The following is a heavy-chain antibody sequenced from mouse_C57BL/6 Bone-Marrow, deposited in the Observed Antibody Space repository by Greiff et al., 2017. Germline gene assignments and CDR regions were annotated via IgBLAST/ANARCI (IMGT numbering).Heavy chain of an antibody. CDR3: ARPSLPRDYAMDY. Sequence: EVKLMESGPGLVKPSQSLSLTCSVTGYSITSGYYWNWIRQFPGNKLEWMGYISYDGSNNYNPSLKNRISITRDTSKNQFFLKLNSVTTEDTATYYCARPSLPRDYAMDYWGQGTSVTVSS. V-gene: IGHV3-6*01. CDR1: GYSITSGYY. D-gene: IGHD5-5*01. J-gene: IGHJ4*01. CDR2: ISYDGSN.